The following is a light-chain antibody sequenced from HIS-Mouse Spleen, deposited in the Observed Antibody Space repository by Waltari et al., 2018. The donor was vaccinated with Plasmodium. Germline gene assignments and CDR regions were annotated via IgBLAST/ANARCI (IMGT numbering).Light chain of an antibody. V-gene: IGKV1-5*03. CDR3: QQYNSYQ. J-gene: IGKJ1*01. CDR2: KAS. CDR1: QSISSW. Sequence: DIQMTQSPSTLSSSVGDRVTITCRASQSISSWLAWYQQKPGKAPKLLIYKASSLESGVPSRLSGSGSGTECTLTISRLQHDDFATYDCQQYNSYQFGKGTKVEIK.